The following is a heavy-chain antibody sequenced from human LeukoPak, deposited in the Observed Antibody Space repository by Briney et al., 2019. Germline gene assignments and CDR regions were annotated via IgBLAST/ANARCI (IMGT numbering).Heavy chain of an antibody. D-gene: IGHD3-3*01. V-gene: IGHV1-2*02. CDR1: GYTFTGYY. CDR2: INPNSGGT. Sequence: ASVKVSCKASGYTFTGYYMHWVRQAPGQGLEWMGWINPNSGGTNYAQKCQCRVTMTRDTSSSTAYMELSRLRSDDTAVYYCARGYDFWSGYYPEWGQGPLVTVSS. CDR3: ARGYDFWSGYYPE. J-gene: IGHJ4*02.